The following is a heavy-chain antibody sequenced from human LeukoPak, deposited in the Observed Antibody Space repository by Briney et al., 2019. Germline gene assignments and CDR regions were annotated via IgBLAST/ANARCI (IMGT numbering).Heavy chain of an antibody. CDR1: GFTFSSYG. D-gene: IGHD5-12*01. V-gene: IGHV3-33*01. J-gene: IGHJ4*02. Sequence: GGSLRLSCAASGFTFSSYGMHWVRQAPGKGLEWVAVIWYDGSNKYYADSVKGRFTISGDNSKNTLYLQMNSLRAEDTAVYYCARDGRGYSGYDPRFGPYYFDYWGQGTLVTVSS. CDR2: IWYDGSNK. CDR3: ARDGRGYSGYDPRFGPYYFDY.